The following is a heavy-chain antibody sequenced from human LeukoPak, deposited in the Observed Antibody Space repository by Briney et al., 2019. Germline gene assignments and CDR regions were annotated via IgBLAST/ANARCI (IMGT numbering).Heavy chain of an antibody. V-gene: IGHV1-69*06. D-gene: IGHD1-14*01. CDR1: GGTFSSYA. CDR3: ARASPGITDWFGP. CDR2: IIPIFGTA. Sequence: ASVKVSCKASGGTFSSYAISWVRQAPGQGLEWMGGIIPIFGTANYAQKFQGRVTITADKSTSTAYMELSSLRSEDTAVYYCARASPGITDWFGPWGQGTLVTVSS. J-gene: IGHJ5*02.